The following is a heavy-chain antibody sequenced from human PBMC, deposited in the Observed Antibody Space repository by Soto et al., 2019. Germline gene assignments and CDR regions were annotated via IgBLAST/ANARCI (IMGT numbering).Heavy chain of an antibody. CDR1: GFRFEDYG. CDR2: ISWNSRNI. Sequence: GGSLRLSCAASGFRFEDYGMHWVRQAPGKGLEWVSSISWNSRNIAYADSVKGRFTVSRDNAKNSLYLHMNSLRPEDTALYYCAKDISRYQLVLITEGMDVWGQGTTVTVSS. CDR3: AKDISRYQLVLITEGMDV. D-gene: IGHD3-10*01. J-gene: IGHJ6*02. V-gene: IGHV3-9*01.